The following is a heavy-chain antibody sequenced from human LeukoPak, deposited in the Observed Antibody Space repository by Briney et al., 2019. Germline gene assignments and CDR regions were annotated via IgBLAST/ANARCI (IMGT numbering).Heavy chain of an antibody. CDR2: IKQDGSEK. CDR1: GFTFSSYW. D-gene: IGHD4-17*01. V-gene: IGHV3-7*03. CDR3: ARRATYGDEACFDP. Sequence: PGGSLRLSCAASGFTFSSYWMSWVRQAPGKGLEWVANIKQDGSEKYYVASVKGRFTISRDNAKNSLYLQMNSLRAEDTAVYYCARRATYGDEACFDPWGQGTLVTVSS. J-gene: IGHJ5*02.